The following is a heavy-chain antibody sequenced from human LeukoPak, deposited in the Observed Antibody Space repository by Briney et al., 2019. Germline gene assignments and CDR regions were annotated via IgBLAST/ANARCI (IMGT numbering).Heavy chain of an antibody. D-gene: IGHD1-26*01. V-gene: IGHV1-2*02. Sequence: ASVKVSCKASGYTFTGYYMHWVRQAPGQGLERMGWINPNSGGTNYAQKFQGRVTMTRDTSISTAYMELSRLRSDDTAVYYCARLYSGSKSFDYWGRGTLVTVSS. CDR3: ARLYSGSKSFDY. CDR2: INPNSGGT. CDR1: GYTFTGYY. J-gene: IGHJ4*02.